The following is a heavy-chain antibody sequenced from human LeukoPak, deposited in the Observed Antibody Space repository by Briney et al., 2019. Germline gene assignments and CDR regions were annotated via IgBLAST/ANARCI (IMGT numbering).Heavy chain of an antibody. J-gene: IGHJ4*02. Sequence: SETLSLTCTVSGGSISSYYWSWIRQPPGKGLEWIGYIYYSGSTNYNPSLKSRVTISVDRSKNQLSLKLSSVTAADTAVYYCARVNSSALNDFWSGYYFDYWGQGTLVTVSS. CDR1: GGSISSYY. CDR2: IYYSGST. D-gene: IGHD3-3*01. CDR3: ARVNSSALNDFWSGYYFDY. V-gene: IGHV4-59*08.